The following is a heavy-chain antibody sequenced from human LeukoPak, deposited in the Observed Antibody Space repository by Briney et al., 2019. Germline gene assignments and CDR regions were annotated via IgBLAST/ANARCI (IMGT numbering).Heavy chain of an antibody. D-gene: IGHD1-26*01. CDR1: GFTFSSNW. CDR3: ARTIVGVAFDY. J-gene: IGHJ4*02. CDR2: ISPDGTST. Sequence: GGSLRLSCAASGFTFSSNWIHWVRQVPGKGLVWVSRISPDGTSTTYADSVKGRFTISRDNAKNTLYLQMNTLRAEDTAVYYCARTIVGVAFDYWGQGALVTVSS. V-gene: IGHV3-74*01.